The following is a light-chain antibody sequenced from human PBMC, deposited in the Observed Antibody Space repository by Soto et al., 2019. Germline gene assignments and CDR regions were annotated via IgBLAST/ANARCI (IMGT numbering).Light chain of an antibody. CDR2: GAS. CDR3: QQYNNWPPIT. CDR1: QSVSSN. J-gene: IGKJ5*01. V-gene: IGKV3-15*01. Sequence: EIVMTQSPATLSVSPGERATLSCRASQSVSSNFAWYQQQTGQAPTLLIYGASTRATGIPARCSGSGSGTEFTLTISSLQSEDFAVYYCQQYNNWPPITFGQGTRLEIK.